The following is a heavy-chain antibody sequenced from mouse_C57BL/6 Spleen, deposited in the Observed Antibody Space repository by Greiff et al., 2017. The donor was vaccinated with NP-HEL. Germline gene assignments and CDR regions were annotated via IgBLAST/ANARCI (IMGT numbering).Heavy chain of an antibody. D-gene: IGHD1-1*01. CDR3: ARSEGNYYGSEAY. V-gene: IGHV1-55*01. Sequence: QVQLQQPGAELVKPGASVKMSCKASGYTFTSYWITWVKQRPGQGLEWIGDIYPGSGSTNYNEKFKSKATLTVDTSSSTAYMQLSSLTSEDSAVYYCARSEGNYYGSEAYWGQGTLVTVSA. CDR2: IYPGSGST. CDR1: GYTFTSYW. J-gene: IGHJ3*01.